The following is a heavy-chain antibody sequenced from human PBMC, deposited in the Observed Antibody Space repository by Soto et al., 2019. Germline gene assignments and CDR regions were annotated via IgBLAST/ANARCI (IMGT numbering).Heavy chain of an antibody. CDR2: IWYDGSNK. Sequence: QVQLVESGGGVVQPGRSLRLSCAASGFTFSSYGMHWVRQAPGKGLEWVAVIWYDGSNKYYADSVKGRFTISRDNSKNTLYLQMNSRRAEDTAVYYCARDDGRGGPFDYWGQGTLVTVSS. V-gene: IGHV3-33*01. D-gene: IGHD3-16*01. J-gene: IGHJ4*02. CDR1: GFTFSSYG. CDR3: ARDDGRGGPFDY.